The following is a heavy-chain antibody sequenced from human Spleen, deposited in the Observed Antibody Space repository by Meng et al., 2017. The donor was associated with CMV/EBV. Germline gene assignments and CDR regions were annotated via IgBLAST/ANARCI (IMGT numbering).Heavy chain of an antibody. D-gene: IGHD3-3*01. CDR1: GYTFTGYY. J-gene: IGHJ6*02. Sequence: ASVKVSCKASGYTFTGYYMHWVRQAPGQGLEWMGIMNPGDGRTNHPQKFQGRLTMTRDRSTSTAHMELNSLTSEDTAVYYCVRDSGSGYFYYYYSGMDVWGQGTAVTVSS. CDR2: MNPGDGRT. V-gene: IGHV1-46*01. CDR3: VRDSGSGYFYYYYSGMDV.